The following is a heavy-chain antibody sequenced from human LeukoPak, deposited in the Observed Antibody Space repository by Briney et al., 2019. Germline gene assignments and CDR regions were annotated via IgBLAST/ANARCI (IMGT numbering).Heavy chain of an antibody. J-gene: IGHJ4*02. CDR3: ATGSRGGGH. CDR1: GFTFSTYD. CDR2: VSSSGENT. D-gene: IGHD6-19*01. Sequence: PAGSLRLSCSASGFTFSTYDMYWVRQAPGKGLEHVSAVSSSGENTYYAASVKGRFTISRDNSKMTLFFHMSRLRPEDAGVYYGATGSRGGGHWGQGTLVTVSS. V-gene: IGHV3-64D*06.